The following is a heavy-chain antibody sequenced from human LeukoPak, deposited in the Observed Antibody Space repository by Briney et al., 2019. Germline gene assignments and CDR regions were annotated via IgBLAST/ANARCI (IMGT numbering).Heavy chain of an antibody. Sequence: SETLSLTCTVSGGSISTYYWSWLRQPPGKGLEWLAYIDYRGSTTYNPSLRSRVTISVDTSRNQFSLKLSSVTAADTAVYYCARSRSGYSYDHAAFEIWGQGTMVTVSS. CDR2: IDYRGST. J-gene: IGHJ3*02. CDR1: GGSISTYY. CDR3: ARSRSGYSYDHAAFEI. D-gene: IGHD5-18*01. V-gene: IGHV4-59*01.